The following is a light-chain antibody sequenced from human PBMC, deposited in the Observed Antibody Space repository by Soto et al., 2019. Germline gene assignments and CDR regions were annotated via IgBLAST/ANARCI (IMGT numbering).Light chain of an antibody. CDR2: AAS. Sequence: DIQMTQSPSSLSASVGDGVTITCRASQSISSYVSWYQQKPGKAPKLLIYAASRLQSGVPSRFSGSRSGTDFTLTISSLQPEDFAVYYCQQYAGSPRTFGQGTKLEIK. J-gene: IGKJ2*01. V-gene: IGKV1-39*01. CDR1: QSISSY. CDR3: QQYAGSPRT.